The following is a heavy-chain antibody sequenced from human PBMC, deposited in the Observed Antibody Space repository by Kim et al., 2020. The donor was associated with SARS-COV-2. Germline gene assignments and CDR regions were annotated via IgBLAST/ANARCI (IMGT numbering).Heavy chain of an antibody. CDR3: AIYSSGGIFYFDY. J-gene: IGHJ4*02. V-gene: IGHV1-69*13. D-gene: IGHD6-19*01. CDR2: IIPIFGTA. Sequence: ASVKVSCKASGGTFSSYAISWVRQAPGQGLEWMGGIIPIFGTANYAQKFQGRVTITAEESTSTAYMELSSLRSEDTAVYYCAIYSSGGIFYFDYWGQGTLVTVSS. CDR1: GGTFSSYA.